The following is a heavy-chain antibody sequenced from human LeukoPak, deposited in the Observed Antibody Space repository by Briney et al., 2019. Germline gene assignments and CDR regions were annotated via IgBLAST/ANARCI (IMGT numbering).Heavy chain of an antibody. CDR3: ARAGSGYYLEAFDI. D-gene: IGHD3-3*01. CDR2: IKQDGSEK. CDR1: GFTFSSYW. Sequence: GGSLRLSCAASGFTFSSYWMSWVRQAPGKGLEWVANIKQDGSEKYYVDSVKGRFTISRDNAKNSLYLQMNSLRAEDTAVYYCARAGSGYYLEAFDIWGQGTMVTVSS. J-gene: IGHJ3*02. V-gene: IGHV3-7*04.